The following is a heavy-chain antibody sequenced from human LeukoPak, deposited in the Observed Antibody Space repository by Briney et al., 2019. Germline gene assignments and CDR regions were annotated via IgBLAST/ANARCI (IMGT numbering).Heavy chain of an antibody. D-gene: IGHD2-2*01. J-gene: IGHJ4*02. CDR3: AKIGYCSSTSCYGFDY. CDR2: ISGSGGST. CDR1: GFTFIIYA. Sequence: QTGGSLRLSCAASGFTFIIYAMSCVPHAPGKGLEWGSAISGSGGSTYYADSVKGRFTISRDNSKNTLYLQMNSLRAEDTAVYYCAKIGYCSSTSCYGFDYWGQGTLVTVSS. V-gene: IGHV3-23*01.